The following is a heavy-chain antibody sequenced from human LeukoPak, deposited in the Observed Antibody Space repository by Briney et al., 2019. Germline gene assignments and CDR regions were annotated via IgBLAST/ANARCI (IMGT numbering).Heavy chain of an antibody. D-gene: IGHD2-2*01. CDR3: AREVVIVVEPAANTIDY. Sequence: PGGSLRLSCAASGFTFSSFAMQWVRQAPGRGLEGGAVISYDGSNRYCANSVKGRFTISRDNAKNSHFLQMNSLRVEDTAVYYCAREVVIVVEPAANTIDYWGQGTRVTVSS. CDR1: GFTFSSFA. V-gene: IGHV3-30-3*01. CDR2: ISYDGSNR. J-gene: IGHJ4*02.